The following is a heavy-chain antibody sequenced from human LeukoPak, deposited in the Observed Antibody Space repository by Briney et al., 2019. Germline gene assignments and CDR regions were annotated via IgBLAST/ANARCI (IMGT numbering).Heavy chain of an antibody. Sequence: GGSLRLSCAASGFTFSSYWMGWVRQAPGKGLEWVANIKQDGSEKYYVDSVKGRFTISRDNAKNSLHLQMNSLRAEDTAVYYCARVPRGYDILTGYYPLYFDYWGQGTLVTVSS. CDR1: GFTFSSYW. D-gene: IGHD3-9*01. J-gene: IGHJ4*02. V-gene: IGHV3-7*03. CDR2: IKQDGSEK. CDR3: ARVPRGYDILTGYYPLYFDY.